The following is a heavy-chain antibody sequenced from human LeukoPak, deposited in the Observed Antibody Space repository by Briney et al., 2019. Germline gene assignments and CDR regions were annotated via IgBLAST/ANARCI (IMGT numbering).Heavy chain of an antibody. CDR2: ISYDGSNK. CDR1: GFTFSSYA. Sequence: GGSLRLSCAASGFTFSSYAMHWVRQAPGKGLEWVAVISYDGSNKYYADSVKGRFSISRDNSKNTLYLQMNSLRAEDTAVYYCARLTPDYGDYSPFDYWGQGTLVTVSS. V-gene: IGHV3-30-3*01. J-gene: IGHJ4*02. CDR3: ARLTPDYGDYSPFDY. D-gene: IGHD4-17*01.